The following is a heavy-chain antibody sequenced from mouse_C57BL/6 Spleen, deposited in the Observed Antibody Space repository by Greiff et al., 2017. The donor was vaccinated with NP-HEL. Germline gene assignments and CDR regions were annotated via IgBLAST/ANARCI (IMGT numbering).Heavy chain of an antibody. V-gene: IGHV7-3*01. J-gene: IGHJ1*03. CDR3: ARYYGSSHWYFDV. D-gene: IGHD1-1*01. Sequence: EVQLVESGGGLVQPGGSLSLSCAASGFTFTDYYMSWVRQPPGKALEWLGFIRNKANGYTTEYSVSVKGRFTISRNNSQSILYLQMNALRAEDSATYYCARYYGSSHWYFDVWGTGTTVTVSS. CDR1: GFTFTDYY. CDR2: IRNKANGYTT.